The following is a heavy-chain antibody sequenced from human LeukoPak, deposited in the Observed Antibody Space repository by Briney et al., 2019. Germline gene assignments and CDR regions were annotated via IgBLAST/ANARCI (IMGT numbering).Heavy chain of an antibody. Sequence: PSETLSLTCTVSGGSISSSSYYWGWIRQPPGKGLEWIGSIYYSGSTYYNPSLKSRVTISVDTSKNQFSLKLSSVTAADTAVYYCALAPRWSSGASLHDYWGQGTLVTVSS. D-gene: IGHD3-22*01. CDR3: ALAPRWSSGASLHDY. CDR1: GGSISSSSYY. V-gene: IGHV4-39*01. CDR2: IYYSGST. J-gene: IGHJ4*02.